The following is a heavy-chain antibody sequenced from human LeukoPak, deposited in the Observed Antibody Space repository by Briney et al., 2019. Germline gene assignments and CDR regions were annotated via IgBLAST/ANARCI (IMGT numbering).Heavy chain of an antibody. CDR3: ARAEVRYWNQGGKNWFDP. J-gene: IGHJ5*02. D-gene: IGHD1-1*01. V-gene: IGHV1-18*01. CDR1: GYTFTSYG. Sequence: ASVKVSCKASGYTFTSYGISWVRQAPGQGLEWMGWISAYNGNTNYAQKFQGRVTMTRDTSISTAYMELSRLRSDDTAVYCCARAEVRYWNQGGKNWFDPWGQGTLVTVSS. CDR2: ISAYNGNT.